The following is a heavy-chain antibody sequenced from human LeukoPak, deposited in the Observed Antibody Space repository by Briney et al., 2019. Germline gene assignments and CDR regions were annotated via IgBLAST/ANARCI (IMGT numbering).Heavy chain of an antibody. J-gene: IGHJ4*02. CDR3: ARADITMISFDY. CDR2: ISYDGSNK. V-gene: IGHV3-30-3*01. D-gene: IGHD3-22*01. CDR1: GFTFGSYA. Sequence: GRSLRLSCAASGFTFGSYAMHWVRQAPGKGLEWVAVISYDGSNKYYADSVKGRFTISRDNSKNTLYLQMNSLRAEDTAVYYCARADITMISFDYWGQGTLVTVSS.